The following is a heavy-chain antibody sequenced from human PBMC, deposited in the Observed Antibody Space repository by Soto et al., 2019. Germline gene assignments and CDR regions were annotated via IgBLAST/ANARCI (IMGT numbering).Heavy chain of an antibody. Sequence: EGALRLSSAASGFTFSSYSMNWVRQAPGKGLAWVPSISSSSSYIYYADSDKGRFTISRDNDKNSLYLQMNSLRAEDTAVYYCARDPACRSTSCLFYYYGMDGRGPGTMVTVSS. CDR2: ISSSSSYI. D-gene: IGHD2-2*01. J-gene: IGHJ6*02. CDR3: ARDPACRSTSCLFYYYGMDG. V-gene: IGHV3-21*01. CDR1: GFTFSSYS.